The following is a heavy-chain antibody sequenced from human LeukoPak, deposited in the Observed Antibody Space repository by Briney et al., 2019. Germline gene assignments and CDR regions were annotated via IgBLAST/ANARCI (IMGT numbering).Heavy chain of an antibody. D-gene: IGHD6-13*01. CDR2: FDPEDGET. Sequence: ASVKVSCKVSGYTLTELSMHWVRQAPGKGLEWMGGFDPEDGETIYAQKFQGRVTMTEDTSTDTAFMELSGLRSEDTAVYYCATFVAAAGTHPFDYWGQGTLVTVSS. CDR1: GYTLTELS. V-gene: IGHV1-24*01. J-gene: IGHJ4*02. CDR3: ATFVAAAGTHPFDY.